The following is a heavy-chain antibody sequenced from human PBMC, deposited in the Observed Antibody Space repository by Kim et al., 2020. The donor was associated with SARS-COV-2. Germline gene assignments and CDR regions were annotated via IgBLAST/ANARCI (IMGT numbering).Heavy chain of an antibody. CDR2: ISYDGSNK. D-gene: IGHD6-19*01. J-gene: IGHJ4*02. V-gene: IGHV3-30*18. Sequence: GGSLRLSCAASGFTFSSYGMHWVRQAPGKGLEWVAVISYDGSNKYYADSVKGRFTISRDNSKNTLYLQMNSLRAEDTAVYYCAKLPFAQDLSDWASDSSGWPDPFDYWGQGTLVTVSS. CDR3: AKLPFAQDLSDWASDSSGWPDPFDY. CDR1: GFTFSSYG.